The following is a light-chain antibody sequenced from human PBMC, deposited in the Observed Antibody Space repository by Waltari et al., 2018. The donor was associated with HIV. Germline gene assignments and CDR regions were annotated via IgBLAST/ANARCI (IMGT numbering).Light chain of an antibody. CDR3: QEYDTQYHK. CDR1: QSIHMW. Sequence: DIQMTQSPSLLSASVGGRVTITCRASQSIHMWLAWYQQKSGKAPNVLIYKASTLVSGVPSRFSGSGSGTEFTLTITSLQPDDFATYYCQEYDTQYHKFGQGTKV. V-gene: IGKV1-5*03. J-gene: IGKJ1*01. CDR2: KAS.